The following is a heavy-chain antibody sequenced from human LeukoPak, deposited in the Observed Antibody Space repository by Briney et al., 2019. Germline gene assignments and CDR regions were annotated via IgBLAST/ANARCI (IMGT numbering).Heavy chain of an antibody. J-gene: IGHJ4*02. CDR1: GFTFNSYG. Sequence: GGSLRLSCAASGFTFNSYGMHWVRQAPGKGLEWVAVIWYDGSNKYYADSVKGRFTISRDNSKNTLYLQMNSLRAEDTAVYYCARSFLYDGGHVPDYWGQGTLVTVSS. CDR3: ARSFLYDGGHVPDY. V-gene: IGHV3-33*01. CDR2: IWYDGSNK. D-gene: IGHD2-8*01.